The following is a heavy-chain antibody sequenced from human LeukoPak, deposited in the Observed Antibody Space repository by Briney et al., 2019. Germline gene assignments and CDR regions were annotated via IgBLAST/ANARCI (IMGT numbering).Heavy chain of an antibody. CDR3: ARGPLQTIPTSKIVVYYYPFDY. CDR1: GFNFDDYC. CDR2: INWNGGGT. V-gene: IGHV3-20*04. Sequence: GGSLRLSCAASGFNFDDYCMSWVRQAPGKGLEWVSGINWNGGGTGYADSVKGRFTISRENAKNSLYLQMNSLRAEDTALYYCARGPLQTIPTSKIVVYYYPFDYWGQGTLVTVSS. J-gene: IGHJ4*02. D-gene: IGHD3-22*01.